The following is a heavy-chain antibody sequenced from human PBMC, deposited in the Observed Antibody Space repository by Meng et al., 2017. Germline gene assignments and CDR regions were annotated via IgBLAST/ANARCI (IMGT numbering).Heavy chain of an antibody. J-gene: IGHJ5*02. CDR2: IIPILGTA. D-gene: IGHD2-21*02. CDR1: GGTFSSYA. Sequence: RGQVGACVKKPGSSVKASCKASGGTFSSYAISWVRQAAGQGLEWMGGIIPILGTANYAQKFQGRVTITADESTSTAYMELSSLRSEDTAVYYCAREIAAAYCGGDCYLWGQGTLVTVSS. CDR3: AREIAAAYCGGDCYL. V-gene: IGHV1-69*01.